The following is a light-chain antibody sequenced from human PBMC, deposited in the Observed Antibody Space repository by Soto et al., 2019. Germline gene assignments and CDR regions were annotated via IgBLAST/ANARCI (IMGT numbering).Light chain of an antibody. Sequence: QSVLTRPASVSGSPGQSITIPCTGTSSDVGGYNYVSWYQQHPGKSPKLMIYDVSNRPSGVSDRFSGSKSGNTASLTISGLQAEDEADYSCSSSRSSRIGAFGTGTKVTVL. J-gene: IGLJ1*01. CDR2: DVS. CDR3: SSSRSSRIGA. CDR1: SSDVGGYNY. V-gene: IGLV2-14*01.